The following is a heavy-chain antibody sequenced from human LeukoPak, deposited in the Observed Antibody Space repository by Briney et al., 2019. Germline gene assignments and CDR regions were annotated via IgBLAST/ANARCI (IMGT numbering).Heavy chain of an antibody. V-gene: IGHV3-49*04. CDR1: GFTFSSYG. J-gene: IGHJ4*02. CDR2: FRSKAYGGTT. CDR3: TRVPTPYY. Sequence: GGSLRLSCAASGFTFSSYGMTWARQAPGKGREGVGFFRSKAYGGTTEYAACVKGRFTITRDNSNSIAKLTINSLKIVATTVYYCTRVPTPYYWGQGTLVTVSS. D-gene: IGHD2-15*01.